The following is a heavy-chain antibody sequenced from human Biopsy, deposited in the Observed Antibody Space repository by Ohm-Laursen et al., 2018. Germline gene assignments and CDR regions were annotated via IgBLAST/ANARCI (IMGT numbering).Heavy chain of an antibody. J-gene: IGHJ4*02. V-gene: IGHV3-11*04. Sequence: SLRLSCAAPGFTFSDHYMEGVRQAPGKGPEWISYINPGGSMMYYADSVKGRFIVSRDNAKNSLYLQMDSLRVDDTAVYYCATRKSGEWLSYYFHHWGQGTLVAVSS. CDR2: INPGGSMM. D-gene: IGHD3-3*01. CDR1: GFTFSDHY. CDR3: ATRKSGEWLSYYFHH.